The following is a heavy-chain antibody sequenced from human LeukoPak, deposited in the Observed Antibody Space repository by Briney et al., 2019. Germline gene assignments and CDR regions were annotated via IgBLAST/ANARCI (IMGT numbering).Heavy chain of an antibody. D-gene: IGHD7-27*01. J-gene: IGHJ4*02. CDR2: IYSGSNT. CDR1: GFNVSRNY. Sequence: GGSLRLSCAASGFNVSRNYMSWVRQAPGKGLEWVSVIYSGSNTYYAGSVKGRFIISRDNSKNTVYLQMNSLRDEDTATYYCARDLPRGNWEYWGQGTLVSVSS. V-gene: IGHV3-53*01. CDR3: ARDLPRGNWEY.